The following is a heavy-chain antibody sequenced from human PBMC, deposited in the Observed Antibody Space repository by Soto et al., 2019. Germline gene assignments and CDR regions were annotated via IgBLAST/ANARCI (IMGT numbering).Heavy chain of an antibody. J-gene: IGHJ4*02. CDR3: ASRDPGTSVDY. CDR2: IYRAGST. Sequence: SETLSLTCAVSGGSFTSNNWWSWVRQPPGQGLEWIGEIYRAGSTNYNPSLKSRVTISLDKSEDQFSLKVTSLTAADTAVYYCASRDPGTSVDYWGQGTLVTVSS. V-gene: IGHV4-4*02. CDR1: GGSFTSNNW. D-gene: IGHD1-7*01.